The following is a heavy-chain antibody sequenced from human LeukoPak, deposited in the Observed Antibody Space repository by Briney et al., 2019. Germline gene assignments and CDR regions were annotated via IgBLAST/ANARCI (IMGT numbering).Heavy chain of an antibody. V-gene: IGHV3-33*06. D-gene: IGHD5-18*01. Sequence: PGGSLRLSCGASGFTFSSYGMHWVRQAPGKGLEWVAVIWYDGSNKYYADSVKGRFTISRDNSKNTLYLQMNSLIAEDTAVYYCAKDKGSWVDTAMVSVIFDYWGQGTLVTVSS. CDR3: AKDKGSWVDTAMVSVIFDY. J-gene: IGHJ4*02. CDR2: IWYDGSNK. CDR1: GFTFSSYG.